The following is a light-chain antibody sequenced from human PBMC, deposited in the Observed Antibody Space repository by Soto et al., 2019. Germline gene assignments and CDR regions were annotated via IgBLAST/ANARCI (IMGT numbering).Light chain of an antibody. CDR2: RNN. CDR3: ATWDDSLNGVV. CDR1: TSNIGSNY. V-gene: IGLV1-47*01. J-gene: IGLJ2*01. Sequence: QLVLTQPPSASGTPGQRVTISSSGSTSNIGSNYVYWYQQFPGTAPKLLIYRNNQRPSGVPDRFSGSKSGTSASLAISGLRSEDEADYYCATWDDSLNGVVFGGGTKVTVL.